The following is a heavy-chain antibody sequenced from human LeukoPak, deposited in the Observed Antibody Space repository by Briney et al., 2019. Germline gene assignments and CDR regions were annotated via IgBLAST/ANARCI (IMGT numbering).Heavy chain of an antibody. D-gene: IGHD5-18*01. CDR3: ARADRRGYSYGYYYYYGMDV. V-gene: IGHV1-2*06. Sequence: ASVKVSCKASGYTFTGYYMHWVRPAPGQGLEWMGRINPNSGGTNYAQKFQGRVTMTRDTSISTAYMELSRLRSDDTAVYYCARADRRGYSYGYYYYYGMDVWGQGTTVTVSS. CDR1: GYTFTGYY. J-gene: IGHJ6*02. CDR2: INPNSGGT.